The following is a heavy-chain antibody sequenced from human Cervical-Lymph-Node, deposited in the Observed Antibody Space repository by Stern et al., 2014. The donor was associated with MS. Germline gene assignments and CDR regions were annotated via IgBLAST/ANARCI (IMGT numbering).Heavy chain of an antibody. CDR1: VFTFSADF. CDR2: ISSSGSTV. J-gene: IGHJ4*02. Sequence: VQLVQSGGGLVKPGGSLRLSCAASVFTFSADFMTWIRQAPGKGLEWVSYISSSGSTVHYADSVKGRFTISRDNANNSLSLQMNSLRAEDTAVYYCASEKCTSASCYLSWGQGALVTVSS. V-gene: IGHV3-11*01. D-gene: IGHD2-2*01. CDR3: ASEKCTSASCYLS.